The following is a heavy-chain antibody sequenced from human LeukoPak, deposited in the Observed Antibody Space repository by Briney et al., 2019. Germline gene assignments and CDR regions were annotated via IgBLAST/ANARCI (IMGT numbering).Heavy chain of an antibody. J-gene: IGHJ4*02. CDR1: GFTFSDYY. D-gene: IGHD3-10*01. Sequence: GGSLRLSCAASGFTFSDYYMSWIRQAPGKGLEWVSYISSSSSYTNYADSVKGRFTISRDNAKNSLYLQMNSLRAEDTAVHYCAARRGLVHFDYWGQGTLVTVSS. CDR3: AARRGLVHFDY. V-gene: IGHV3-11*06. CDR2: ISSSSSYT.